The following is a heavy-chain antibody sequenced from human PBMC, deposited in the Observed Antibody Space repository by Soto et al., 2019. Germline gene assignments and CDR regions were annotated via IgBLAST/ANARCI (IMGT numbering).Heavy chain of an antibody. J-gene: IGHJ5*02. CDR1: GGSISSSSYF. CDR3: ARYYESSGPRDWLDP. Sequence: SETLSLTCTVSGGSISSSSYFWGWIRQPPGKGLEWIGSIYYSGSTYYNPSLKSRVTVSVDTSKNQFSLKLSSVTAADTAVYYCARYYESSGPRDWLDPWGQGTLVTVSS. V-gene: IGHV4-39*07. D-gene: IGHD3-22*01. CDR2: IYYSGST.